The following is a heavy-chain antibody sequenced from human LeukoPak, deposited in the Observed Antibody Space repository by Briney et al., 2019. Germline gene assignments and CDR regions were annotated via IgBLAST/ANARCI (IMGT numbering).Heavy chain of an antibody. CDR1: GYTFTGYY. V-gene: IGHV1-2*02. J-gene: IGHJ5*02. CDR3: ARVRQYCSSTSCYKSVNWFDP. CDR2: INPNSGGT. D-gene: IGHD2-2*02. Sequence: GASVKVSCKASGYTFTGYYVHWVRQAPGQGLEWMGWINPNSGGTNYAQKFQGRVTMTRDTSISTAYMELSRLRSDDTAVYYCARVRQYCSSTSCYKSVNWFDPWGQGTLVTVSS.